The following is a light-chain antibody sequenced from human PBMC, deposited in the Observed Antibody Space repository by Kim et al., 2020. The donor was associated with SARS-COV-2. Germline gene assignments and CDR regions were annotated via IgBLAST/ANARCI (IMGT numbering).Light chain of an antibody. Sequence: ASAGDRVTITRRASQSIYKYVNWFQQKPGTAPKLLIYCASSLQSGVPSRFSGSGSGTEFTLTITGLQIDDFATYYCQQTYNTPWTFGQGTKVDIK. J-gene: IGKJ1*01. V-gene: IGKV1-39*01. CDR3: QQTYNTPWT. CDR2: CAS. CDR1: QSIYKY.